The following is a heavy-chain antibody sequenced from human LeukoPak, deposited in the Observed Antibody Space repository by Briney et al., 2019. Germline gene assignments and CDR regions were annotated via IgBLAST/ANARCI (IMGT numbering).Heavy chain of an antibody. CDR3: ARDPGRVPAAMGAFDI. J-gene: IGHJ3*02. Sequence: GRPLRLSCAASGFTFSSYGMHWVRQAPGKGLEWVAVIWYDGSNKYYADSVKGRFTISRDNSKNTLYLQMNSLRAEDTAVYYCARDPGRVPAAMGAFDIWGQGTMVTVSS. CDR1: GFTFSSYG. CDR2: IWYDGSNK. D-gene: IGHD2-2*01. V-gene: IGHV3-33*01.